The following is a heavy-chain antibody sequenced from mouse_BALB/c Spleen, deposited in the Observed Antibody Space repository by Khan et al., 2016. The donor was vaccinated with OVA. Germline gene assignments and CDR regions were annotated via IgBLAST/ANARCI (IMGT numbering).Heavy chain of an antibody. Sequence: EVQLQESGPGLVKPSQSLSLTCTVTGYSITSGYGWNWIRQFPGNTLEWMGYISYSGSTNYNPSLKSRLSITRDTSKNQFFLQLNSVTTEDTATYYCARTARIKYWGQGTTLTVSS. CDR3: ARTARIKY. V-gene: IGHV3-2*02. CDR2: ISYSGST. CDR1: GYSITSGYG. J-gene: IGHJ2*01. D-gene: IGHD1-2*01.